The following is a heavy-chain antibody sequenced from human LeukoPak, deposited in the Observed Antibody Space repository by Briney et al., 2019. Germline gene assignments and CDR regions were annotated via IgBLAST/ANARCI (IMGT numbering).Heavy chain of an antibody. CDR1: GFTFSHFW. CDR2: ISSSSSPI. V-gene: IGHV3-48*02. CDR3: ARDRVGATFFDY. Sequence: PGGSLRLSCAASGFTFSHFWMSWVRQAPGKGLEWVSYISSSSSPIYYADSVKGRFTISRDNAKNSLYLQMNSLRDEDTAVYYCARDRVGATFFDYWGQGTLVTVSS. D-gene: IGHD1-26*01. J-gene: IGHJ4*02.